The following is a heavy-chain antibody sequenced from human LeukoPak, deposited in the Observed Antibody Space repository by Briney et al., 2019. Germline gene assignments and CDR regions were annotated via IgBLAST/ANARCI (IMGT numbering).Heavy chain of an antibody. CDR1: GGSISSGSYY. Sequence: SETLSLTCTVSGGSISSGSYYWSWLRQPAGKGLEWIGRIYTSGSTNYNPSLKSRVTISVDTSKNQFSLKLSSVTAADTAVYYCARILGATAIVDWGQGTLVTVSS. J-gene: IGHJ4*02. D-gene: IGHD3-3*01. CDR2: IYTSGST. V-gene: IGHV4-61*02. CDR3: ARILGATAIVD.